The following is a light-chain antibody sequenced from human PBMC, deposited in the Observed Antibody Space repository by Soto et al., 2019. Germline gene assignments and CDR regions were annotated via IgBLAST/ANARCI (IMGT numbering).Light chain of an antibody. CDR2: DAS. V-gene: IGKV3-11*01. CDR3: QQRSNWPST. Sequence: EIVLTQSPATLSLSPGERATLSCRASQSVSSYLAWYQQKPGQAPRLLIYDASNRATGIPARFSGSGSGTDFTLTISNLAPEDFADYYCQQRSNWPSTFGQGTKVEIK. J-gene: IGKJ1*01. CDR1: QSVSSY.